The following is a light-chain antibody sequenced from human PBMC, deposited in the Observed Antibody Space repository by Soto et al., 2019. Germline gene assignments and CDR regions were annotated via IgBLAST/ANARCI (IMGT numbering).Light chain of an antibody. CDR2: EDN. CDR3: CSYAGGYTYV. CDR1: SGSIASNY. V-gene: IGLV6-57*04. J-gene: IGLJ1*01. Sequence: NFMLTQPHSVSESPGKTVTISCTRSSGSIASNYVQWYQQRPGSAPTTVIYEDNQRPSGVPDRFSGSIDSSSNSASLTISGLQAEDEADYYCCSYAGGYTYVFGTVTKLTVL.